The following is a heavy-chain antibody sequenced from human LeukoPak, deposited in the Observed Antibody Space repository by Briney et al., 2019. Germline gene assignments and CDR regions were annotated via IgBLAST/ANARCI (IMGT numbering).Heavy chain of an antibody. CDR1: GVTVGNNY. J-gene: IGHJ4*02. Sequence: GGSLRLSCAASGVTVGNNYMIWVRQAPGKGLEWVSRIYSGGATNYADSVKGRFTISRDSSKNTLFLQLNSLRAEDTVVYYCARDPSAVALGTYGWGQGTLVTVSS. V-gene: IGHV3-66*01. D-gene: IGHD6-13*01. CDR3: ARDPSAVALGTYG. CDR2: IYSGGAT.